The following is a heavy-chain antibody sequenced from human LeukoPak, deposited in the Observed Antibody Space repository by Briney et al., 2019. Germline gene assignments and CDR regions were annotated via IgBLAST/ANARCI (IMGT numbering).Heavy chain of an antibody. CDR2: IRSKAYGGTT. D-gene: IGHD3-3*01. CDR3: TRDHLRITIFGVVGNMDV. CDR1: GFTFGDYA. J-gene: IGHJ6*03. V-gene: IGHV3-49*04. Sequence: GGSLRLSCTASGFTFGDYAMSWVRQAPGKGLEWVGFIRSKAYGGTTEYAASVKGRFTISRDDSKSIAYLQMNSLKTEDTAVYYCTRDHLRITIFGVVGNMDVWGKGTTVTVSS.